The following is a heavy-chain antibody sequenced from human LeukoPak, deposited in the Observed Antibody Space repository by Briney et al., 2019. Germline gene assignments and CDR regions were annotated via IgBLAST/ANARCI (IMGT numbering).Heavy chain of an antibody. CDR1: GGSISSGSYY. V-gene: IGHV4-61*02. CDR2: IYTSGST. J-gene: IGHJ6*02. CDR3: ARGEPDGASWYSSSFYYGMDV. D-gene: IGHD2-15*01. Sequence: SETLSLTCTVSGGSISSGSYYWSWIRQPAGKGLEWIGRIYTSGSTNYNPSLKSRVTISVDTSKNQFSLKLSSVTAADTAVYYCARGEPDGASWYSSSFYYGMDVWGQGTTVTVSS.